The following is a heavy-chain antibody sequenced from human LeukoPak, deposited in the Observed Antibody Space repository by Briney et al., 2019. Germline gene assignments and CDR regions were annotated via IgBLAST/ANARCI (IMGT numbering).Heavy chain of an antibody. D-gene: IGHD1-26*01. CDR3: ARERAQGVYTVGATTDFDY. J-gene: IGHJ4*02. V-gene: IGHV1-69*13. CDR2: IIPIFGTA. CDR1: GGTFSSYA. Sequence: SVKVSCKASGGTFSSYAISWVRQAPGQGLEWMGGIIPIFGTANYAQKFQGRVTITADESTSTAYMELSSLRSEDTAVYYCARERAQGVYTVGATTDFDYWGQGTLVTVSS.